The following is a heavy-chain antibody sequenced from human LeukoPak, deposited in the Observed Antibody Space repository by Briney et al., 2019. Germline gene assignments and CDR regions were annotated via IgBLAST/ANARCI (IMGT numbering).Heavy chain of an antibody. CDR2: IYTSGST. D-gene: IGHD4-23*01. Sequence: SETLSLTCTVSGGSISSYYWSWIRQPPGKGLEWIGYIYTSGSTNYNPSLKSRVTIPLDTSKNQFSLKLSSVTAADTAVYYCARLFRGNGGDAFDIWGQGTMVTVSS. CDR3: ARLFRGNGGDAFDI. J-gene: IGHJ3*02. CDR1: GGSISSYY. V-gene: IGHV4-4*09.